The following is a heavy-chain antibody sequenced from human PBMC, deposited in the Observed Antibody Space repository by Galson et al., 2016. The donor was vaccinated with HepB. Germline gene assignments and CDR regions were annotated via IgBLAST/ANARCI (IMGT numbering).Heavy chain of an antibody. J-gene: IGHJ4*02. D-gene: IGHD4-17*01. Sequence: SVKVSCKASGYTFINHGISWVRQAPGHGLEWVGWVSTYNADRRYAQKFQDRVTMTTDTSTSTASMELRSLRSDDTAVYYCARQYGDYFDYWGQGTLVTVSS. V-gene: IGHV1-18*01. CDR3: ARQYGDYFDY. CDR1: GYTFINHG. CDR2: VSTYNADR.